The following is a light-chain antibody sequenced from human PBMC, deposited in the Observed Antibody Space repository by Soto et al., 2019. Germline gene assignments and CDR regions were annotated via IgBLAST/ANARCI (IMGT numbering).Light chain of an antibody. CDR3: QQYNSHRT. Sequence: DIQMTQSPSTLSASVGDRVTITCRASRSISSWLAWYQQKPGKAPKLLVYDVSSLQSGVPPRFSGSGSGTEFTLTISSLQPDDFATYHCQQYNSHRTFGQGTKVDIK. CDR1: RSISSW. V-gene: IGKV1-5*01. J-gene: IGKJ1*01. CDR2: DVS.